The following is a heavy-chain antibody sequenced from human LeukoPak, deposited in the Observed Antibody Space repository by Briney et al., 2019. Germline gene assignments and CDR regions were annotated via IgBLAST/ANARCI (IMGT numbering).Heavy chain of an antibody. CDR1: GGSISSGSYY. Sequence: SETLSLTCTVSGGSISSGSYYWSWIRQPAGKGLEWIGRIYTSGSTNYNPSLKSRVTISVDTSKNQFSLKLSSVTAADTAVYYCARGVRGFDPWGQGTLVTVSS. CDR2: IYTSGST. D-gene: IGHD3-10*02. J-gene: IGHJ5*02. CDR3: ARGVRGFDP. V-gene: IGHV4-61*02.